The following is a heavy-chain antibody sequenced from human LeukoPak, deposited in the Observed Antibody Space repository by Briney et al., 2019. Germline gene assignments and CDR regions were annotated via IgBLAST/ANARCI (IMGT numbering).Heavy chain of an antibody. CDR3: ARGLVGATLGIDY. CDR1: GYTFTSYG. D-gene: IGHD1-26*01. CDR2: INPSGGST. Sequence: ASVKVSCKASGYTFTSYGISWVRQAPGQGLEWMGIINPSGGSTSYAQKFQGRVTMTRDTSTSTVYMELSSLRSEDTAVYYCARGLVGATLGIDYWGQGTLVTVSS. V-gene: IGHV1-46*01. J-gene: IGHJ4*02.